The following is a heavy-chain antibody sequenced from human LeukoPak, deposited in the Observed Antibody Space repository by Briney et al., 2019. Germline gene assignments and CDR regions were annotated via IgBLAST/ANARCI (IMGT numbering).Heavy chain of an antibody. CDR1: GYTFTGYY. D-gene: IGHD2-15*01. Sequence: ASVKVSCKASGYTFTGYYMHWVRQAPGQGLEWMGWINPNSGGTNYAQKFQDRVTMTRDTSISTAYMELSRLRSDDTAVYYCASEFGYCSGGSCYSDPTEYFQHWGQGTLVTVSS. J-gene: IGHJ1*01. CDR2: INPNSGGT. CDR3: ASEFGYCSGGSCYSDPTEYFQH. V-gene: IGHV1-2*02.